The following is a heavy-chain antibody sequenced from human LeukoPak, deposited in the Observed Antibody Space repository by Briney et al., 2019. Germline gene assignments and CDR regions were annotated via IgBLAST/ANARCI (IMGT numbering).Heavy chain of an antibody. D-gene: IGHD2-2*01. CDR3: AKDGQYQLLFPSYFDY. Sequence: GGSLRLSCAASGFTFSNYGMHWVRQAPGKGLEWVAVISYDGSKKYYGDSVKGRFSISRDNPKDTLYLQMNSLRAEDTAVYYCAKDGQYQLLFPSYFDYWGQGILVTVSS. J-gene: IGHJ4*02. CDR1: GFTFSNYG. CDR2: ISYDGSKK. V-gene: IGHV3-30*18.